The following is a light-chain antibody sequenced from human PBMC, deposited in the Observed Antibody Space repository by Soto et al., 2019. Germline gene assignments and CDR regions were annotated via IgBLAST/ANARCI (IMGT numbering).Light chain of an antibody. CDR3: CYYAGIWV. J-gene: IGLJ3*02. Sequence: QSALTQPASVSGSPGQSITISCTGTSSDVGSYNLVSWYQQHPGKAPKLMIYDGSKRPSGVSNRFSGSKSGNTASLTISGLQAEDEADYSCCYYAGIWVFGGGTKLTVL. CDR2: DGS. V-gene: IGLV2-23*01. CDR1: SSDVGSYNL.